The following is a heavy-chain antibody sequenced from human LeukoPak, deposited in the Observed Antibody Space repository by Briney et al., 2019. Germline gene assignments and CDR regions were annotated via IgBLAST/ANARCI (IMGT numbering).Heavy chain of an antibody. Sequence: PGPLLRLCCTASGFIIGDYAMCWVRQAPGRGLEWGGFIRSKTYGGTTEYAASVKGRFTISRDDSKSIAYLQMNSLKTEDTAVYYCTRGAVGATTFFDYWGQETLVTVSS. V-gene: IGHV3-49*04. J-gene: IGHJ4*02. CDR3: TRGAVGATTFFDY. CDR2: IRSKTYGGTT. D-gene: IGHD1-26*01. CDR1: GFIIGDYA.